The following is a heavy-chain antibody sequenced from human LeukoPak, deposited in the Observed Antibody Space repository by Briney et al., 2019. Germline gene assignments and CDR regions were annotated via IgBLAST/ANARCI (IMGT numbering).Heavy chain of an antibody. J-gene: IGHJ4*02. CDR2: ISSSGSNI. CDR1: GFTLSSYE. CDR3: ARDPARGGY. Sequence: PGGSLRLSCAASGFTLSSYEMNWVRQAPGKGLEWVSYISSSGSNIYYADSVKGRFTISRDNAKNSLYLQMNSLRAEDTAVYYCARDPARGGYWGQGTLVTVSS. V-gene: IGHV3-48*03. D-gene: IGHD3-16*01.